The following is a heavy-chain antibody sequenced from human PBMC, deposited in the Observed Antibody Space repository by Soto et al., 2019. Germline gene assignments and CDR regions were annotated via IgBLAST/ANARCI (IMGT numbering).Heavy chain of an antibody. CDR1: GFSLSNAGLG. CDR3: ASTYSTSWYCFDP. J-gene: IGHJ5*02. D-gene: IGHD6-13*01. V-gene: IGHV2-26*04. CDR2: IFSNDEK. Sequence: QVTVKESGPVLVKPTETLTLTCTVSGFSLSNAGLGVSWIRQPPGKALEWLAHIFSNDEKSYSTSLKSRLTISNDTSKSQVVLTMTNMDPVDTATYYCASTYSTSWYCFDPWGQGTLVTVSS.